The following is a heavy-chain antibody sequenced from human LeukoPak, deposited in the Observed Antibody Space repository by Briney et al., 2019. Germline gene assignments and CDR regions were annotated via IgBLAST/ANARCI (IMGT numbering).Heavy chain of an antibody. V-gene: IGHV3-NL1*01. J-gene: IGHJ6*02. D-gene: IGHD5-24*01. CDR2: VDGGGGGT. Sequence: PGGSLRLSCAASGFTFSSYAMHWVRQAPGRGLEWVSSVDGGGGGTYYADSVKGRFTISRDNSKNTLYLQMNSLRAEDTAVYYCAKERGYTLKGYYGMDVWGQGTTVTVSS. CDR3: AKERGYTLKGYYGMDV. CDR1: GFTFSSYA.